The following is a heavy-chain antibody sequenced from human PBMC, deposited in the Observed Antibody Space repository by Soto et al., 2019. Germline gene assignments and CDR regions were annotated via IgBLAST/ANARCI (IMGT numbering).Heavy chain of an antibody. CDR2: INPNSGDT. Sequence: ASVKVSCKASGYTFNDYYIYWVRQAPGQGLEWMGWINPNSGDTNYAQKFQGRVTMTRDTSFSTAYMEVGSLRSDDTAFYYCARDDYGGNSGILVDYWGQGTLVTVSS. D-gene: IGHD4-17*01. J-gene: IGHJ4*02. CDR3: ARDDYGGNSGILVDY. CDR1: GYTFNDYY. V-gene: IGHV1-2*02.